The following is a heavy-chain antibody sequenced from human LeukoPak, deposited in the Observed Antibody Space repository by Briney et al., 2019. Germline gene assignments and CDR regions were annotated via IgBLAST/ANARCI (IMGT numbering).Heavy chain of an antibody. CDR3: AREGPRENVLLWFGELLGPASYYYFDY. CDR1: GGSISSYY. J-gene: IGHJ4*02. Sequence: PSETLSLTCTVSGGSISSYYWSWIRQPAGKGLEWIGRIYTSGSTNYNPSLKSRVTMSVDTSKNQFSLKLSSVTAADTAVYYCAREGPRENVLLWFGELLGPASYYYFDYWGQGTLVTVSS. D-gene: IGHD3-10*01. V-gene: IGHV4-4*07. CDR2: IYTSGST.